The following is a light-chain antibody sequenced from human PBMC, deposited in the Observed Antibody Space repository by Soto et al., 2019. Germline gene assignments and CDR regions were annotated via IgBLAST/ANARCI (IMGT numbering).Light chain of an antibody. Sequence: EIVMTQSPATLSVSPGARAPLSCRASQSVSSNLAWYQQKPGQAPSLLIYGASTRATGTPARFSGSGSGTDFTLTISRLEPEDFAVYYCQQYGSSWTFGQGTKVDIK. V-gene: IGKV3-15*01. CDR2: GAS. CDR1: QSVSSN. J-gene: IGKJ1*01. CDR3: QQYGSSWT.